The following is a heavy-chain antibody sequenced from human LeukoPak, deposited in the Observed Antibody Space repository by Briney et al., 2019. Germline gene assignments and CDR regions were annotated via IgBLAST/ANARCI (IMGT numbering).Heavy chain of an antibody. Sequence: ASVKVSCKASGYTFTSYYMHWVRQAPGQGLEWMGIINPSGGSTSYAQKFQGRVTMTEDTSTDTAYMELSSLRSEDAAVYYCATIWGSGWYTGSLDYWGQGTLVTVSS. CDR3: ATIWGSGWYTGSLDY. V-gene: IGHV1-46*01. CDR2: INPSGGST. CDR1: GYTFTSYY. D-gene: IGHD6-19*01. J-gene: IGHJ4*02.